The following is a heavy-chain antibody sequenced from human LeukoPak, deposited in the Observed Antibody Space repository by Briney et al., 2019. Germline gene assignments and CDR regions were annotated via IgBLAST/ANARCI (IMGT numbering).Heavy chain of an antibody. CDR2: FDPEDGES. CDR3: ATDLATVVIVTNY. D-gene: IGHD4-23*01. CDR1: GYTLTELS. J-gene: IGHJ4*02. V-gene: IGHV1-24*01. Sequence: ASVKVSCKASGYTLTELSMHWVRQAPGKGLEWMGGFDPEDGESIYAQKFQGRVTMTEDTSTDTAYMELSSLTSEDTAVYYCATDLATVVIVTNYWGQGTLVTVSS.